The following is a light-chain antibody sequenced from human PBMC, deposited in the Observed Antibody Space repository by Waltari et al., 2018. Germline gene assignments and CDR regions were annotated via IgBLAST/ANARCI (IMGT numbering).Light chain of an antibody. V-gene: IGLV2-11*01. Sequence: QSALTQPRSVSGSPGQSVTISCTATRSDVGSYNFFSWYQQHPGKAPKLMIYDVTQRPSGVPHRFSGSKSGNTASLTISGLQPEDEADYYCSSYAGSYTWVFGGGTKLTVV. CDR1: RSDVGSYNF. CDR2: DVT. CDR3: SSYAGSYTWV. J-gene: IGLJ3*02.